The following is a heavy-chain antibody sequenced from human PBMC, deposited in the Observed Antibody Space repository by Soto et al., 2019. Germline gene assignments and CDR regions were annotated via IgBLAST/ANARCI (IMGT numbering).Heavy chain of an antibody. V-gene: IGHV3-21*01. J-gene: IGHJ4*02. D-gene: IGHD2-15*01. CDR1: GFTFSSYS. Sequence: EVQLVESGGGLVKPGGSLRLSCAASGFTFSSYSMNWVRQAPGKGLVWVSSISSSSSYIYYADSVKGRFTISRDNAKNSLYLQMNSLRAEDTAVYYCAPDADVVVVGPGGQGTLVTVSS. CDR2: ISSSSSYI. CDR3: APDADVVVVGP.